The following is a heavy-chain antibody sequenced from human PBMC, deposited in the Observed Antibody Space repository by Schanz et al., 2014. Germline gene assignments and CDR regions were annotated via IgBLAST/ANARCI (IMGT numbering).Heavy chain of an antibody. CDR3: ARDSRPNYDFLTAYYAIDY. CDR1: GFTFSSYG. Sequence: VQLLESGGGFVQPGRSLRLSCAASGFTFSSYGMHWVRQAPGKGLEWVAAMSYDGSIKYYGDSVKGRFTISRDNSKNTLYLQMNSLRAEDTAVYYCARDSRPNYDFLTAYYAIDYWGQGTLVTVSS. J-gene: IGHJ4*02. D-gene: IGHD3-9*01. CDR2: MSYDGSIK. V-gene: IGHV3-33*01.